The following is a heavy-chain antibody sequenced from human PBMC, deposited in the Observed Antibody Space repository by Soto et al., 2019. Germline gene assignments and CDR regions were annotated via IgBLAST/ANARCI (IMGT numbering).Heavy chain of an antibody. CDR3: ASFVLDYLAGIYLSFVY. D-gene: IGHD3-16*02. CDR2: AYHSGST. V-gene: IGHV4-4*02. J-gene: IGHJ4*02. Sequence: PSETLSVTCAISGGSFRSNNWWSWIRQPPGRGLEWIGEAYHSGSTNYNPSLKSRVTMSVDKSKNQFSLKLKSVTAADSAVYFCASFVLDYLAGIYLSFVYLGPGILITV. CDR1: GGSFRSNNW.